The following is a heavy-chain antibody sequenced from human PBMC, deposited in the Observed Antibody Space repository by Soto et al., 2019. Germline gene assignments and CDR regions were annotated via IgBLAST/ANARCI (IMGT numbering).Heavy chain of an antibody. V-gene: IGHV3-72*01. CDR2: IRNKANSYTT. J-gene: IGHJ4*02. Sequence: EVQLVESGGGLVQPGGSLRLSCVASGLTFSDHHRDWVRQAPGKGLEWVGRIRNKANSYTTEYVTSVKGRFTISRDDSKNSLYLQMNSLNPEATAVYYCARRITGAPPADEAYRGKGTLVTVSA. CDR3: ARRITGAPPADEAY. CDR1: GLTFSDHH. D-gene: IGHD1-20*01.